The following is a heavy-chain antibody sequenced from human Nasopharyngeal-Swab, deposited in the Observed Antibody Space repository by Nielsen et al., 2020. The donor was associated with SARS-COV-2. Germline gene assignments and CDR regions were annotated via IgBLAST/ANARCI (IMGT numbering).Heavy chain of an antibody. CDR1: GFTFSSYA. J-gene: IGHJ2*01. CDR2: ISGSGGST. V-gene: IGHV3-23*01. CDR3: AKVVRGYCGGDCADWYFAL. D-gene: IGHD2-21*02. Sequence: GESLKISCAASGFTFSSYAMSWVRQAPGKGLEWVSAISGSGGSTYYADSVKGRFTIARDNSKNTLYLQMNRLRAEDTAVYYCAKVVRGYCGGDCADWYFALWGRGTLVTVSS.